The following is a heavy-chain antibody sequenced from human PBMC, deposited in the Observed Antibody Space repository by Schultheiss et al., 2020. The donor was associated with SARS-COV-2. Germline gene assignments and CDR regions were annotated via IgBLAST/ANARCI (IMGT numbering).Heavy chain of an antibody. V-gene: IGHV3-30*02. CDR3: ARSPRGYYDSSGYYYVMGYFQH. CDR2: IRYDGSNK. J-gene: IGHJ1*01. CDR1: GFTFSSYG. Sequence: GESLKISCAASGFTFSSYGMHWVRQAPGKGLEWVAFIRYDGSNKYYADSVKGRFTISRDNSKNTLYLQMNSLRAEDTAVYYCARSPRGYYDSSGYYYVMGYFQHWGQGTLVTVSS. D-gene: IGHD3-22*01.